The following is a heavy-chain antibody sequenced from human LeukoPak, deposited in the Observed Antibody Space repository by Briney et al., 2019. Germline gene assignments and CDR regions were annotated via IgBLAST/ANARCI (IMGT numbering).Heavy chain of an antibody. J-gene: IGHJ6*02. CDR2: FDPEDGET. V-gene: IGHV1-24*01. Sequence: ASVKVSCKVSGYTLTELSMHWVRQAPGKGLEWMGGFDPEDGETIYAQKFQGRVTMTEDTSTDTAYMELSSLRSKDPAVYYCATSSHCSSTSCTYYYYGMDVWGQGTTVTVSS. CDR1: GYTLTELS. CDR3: ATSSHCSSTSCTYYYYGMDV. D-gene: IGHD2-2*01.